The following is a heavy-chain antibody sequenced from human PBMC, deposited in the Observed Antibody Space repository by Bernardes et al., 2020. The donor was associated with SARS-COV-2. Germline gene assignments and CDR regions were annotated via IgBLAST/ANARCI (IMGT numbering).Heavy chain of an antibody. CDR2: IYPGDSDT. CDR3: ARRRYGDFGVDV. Sequence: GAFLKSSGKGSDYTLTHYWSGWVRPIPGKGLEWMGIIYPGDSDTKYSPSFQGRVTISADKSVNTAYLQWSSLKASDTAIYYCARRRYGDFGVDVWGQGTTVTVSS. J-gene: IGHJ6*02. CDR1: DYTLTHYW. V-gene: IGHV5-51*01. D-gene: IGHD4-17*01.